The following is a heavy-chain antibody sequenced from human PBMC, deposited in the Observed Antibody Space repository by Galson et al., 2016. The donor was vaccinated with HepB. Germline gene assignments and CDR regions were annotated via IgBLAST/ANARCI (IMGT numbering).Heavy chain of an antibody. J-gene: IGHJ4*02. CDR2: IYYSGST. CDR1: GGSISSGGYY. V-gene: IGHV4-31*03. Sequence: TLSLTCTVSGGSISSGGYYWSWIRQHPGKGLEWIGYIYYSGSTYYNPSLESRVTISVDTSRNQFSLNLSSVTAADTAVYCCARGIYCGNDCYSTHEYWGRGTLVTVSS. CDR3: ARGIYCGNDCYSTHEY. D-gene: IGHD2-21*02.